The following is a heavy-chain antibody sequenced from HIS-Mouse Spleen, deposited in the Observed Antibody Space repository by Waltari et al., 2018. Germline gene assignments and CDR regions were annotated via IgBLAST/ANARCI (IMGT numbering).Heavy chain of an antibody. D-gene: IGHD6-13*01. CDR3: AREIPYSSSWYDWYFDL. V-gene: IGHV4-39*07. Sequence: QLQLQESGPGLVKPSETLSLTCTVSGGSISSSSYYWGWIRQPPGNGLEWIGRIYYGGSTHYNPSLKGRVTISVDTSKNQFSLKLSSVTAADTAVYYCAREIPYSSSWYDWYFDLWGRGTLVTVSS. J-gene: IGHJ2*01. CDR2: IYYGGST. CDR1: GGSISSSSYY.